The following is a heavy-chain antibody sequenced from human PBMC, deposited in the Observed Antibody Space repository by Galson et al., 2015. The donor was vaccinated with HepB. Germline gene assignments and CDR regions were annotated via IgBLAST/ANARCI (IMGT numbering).Heavy chain of an antibody. J-gene: IGHJ3*01. CDR1: GFTFDDYA. D-gene: IGHD1-26*01. V-gene: IGHV3-9*01. Sequence: SLRLAGAACGFTFDDYAMHWVRQAPGKGLVWVSGISWNSGSIGYADSVKGRFTISRDNAKNSLYLQMNSLRAEDTALYYCAKGDGIVGANDAFEFWGRGTMVTVSS. CDR3: AKGDGIVGANDAFEF. CDR2: ISWNSGSI.